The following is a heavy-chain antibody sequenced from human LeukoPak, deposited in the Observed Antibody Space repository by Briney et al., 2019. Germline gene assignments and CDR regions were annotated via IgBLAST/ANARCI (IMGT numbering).Heavy chain of an antibody. D-gene: IGHD1-26*01. V-gene: IGHV1-2*06. Sequence: ASVKVSCKASAYTFTDYYVHWVRQAPGQGLEWMGRINPSSGDTNYAQNFQGRVTMTRDTSISTAYMELSRLRSDDRAVYYCATTSGYFYYWGQGTLVTVSS. J-gene: IGHJ4*02. CDR2: INPSSGDT. CDR1: AYTFTDYY. CDR3: ATTSGYFYY.